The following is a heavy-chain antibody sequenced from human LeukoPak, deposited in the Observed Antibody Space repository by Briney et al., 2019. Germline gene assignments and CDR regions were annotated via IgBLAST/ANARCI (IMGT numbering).Heavy chain of an antibody. CDR1: GFTFSDFA. J-gene: IGHJ4*02. Sequence: GGSLRLSCAASGFTFSDFAMIWVRQPPGQGLEWVSSIFQGGGEIHYADSVRGRFTISRDNSRSTLFLQMNSLRAEDTAIYYCATYRQVMLPFESWGQGTLVTVSS. CDR3: ATYRQVMLPFES. D-gene: IGHD5-18*01. CDR2: IFQGGGEI. V-gene: IGHV3-23*01.